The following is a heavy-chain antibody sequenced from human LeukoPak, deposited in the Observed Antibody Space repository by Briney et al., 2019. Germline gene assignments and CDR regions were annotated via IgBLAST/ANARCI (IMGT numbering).Heavy chain of an antibody. CDR3: ARVREAYTSAHPLFDY. CDR2: SNPNSGGT. D-gene: IGHD1-26*01. CDR1: VYTFTFQF. Sequence: ASVKVSCKASVYTFTFQFLHWVRQAPGQGLEWMGWSNPNSGGTNYAQKFQGRVTLTTDTSISTAYMELSRLGSDDTALYYCARVREAYTSAHPLFDYWGQGTLVTVSS. J-gene: IGHJ4*02. V-gene: IGHV1-2*02.